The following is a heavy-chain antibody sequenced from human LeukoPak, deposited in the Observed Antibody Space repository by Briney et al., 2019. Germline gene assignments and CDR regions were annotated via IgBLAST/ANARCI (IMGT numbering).Heavy chain of an antibody. D-gene: IGHD6-13*01. CDR1: GSTFSSYA. V-gene: IGHV3-30-3*01. CDR3: ARDPAEQQLVAGNYYYYYGMDV. CDR2: ISYDGSNK. Sequence: GRSLRLSCAASGSTFSSYAMHWVRQAPGKGLEWVAVISYDGSNKYYADSVKGRFTISRDNSKNTLYLQMNSLRAEDTAVYYCARDPAEQQLVAGNYYYYYGMDVWGQGTTVTVSS. J-gene: IGHJ6*02.